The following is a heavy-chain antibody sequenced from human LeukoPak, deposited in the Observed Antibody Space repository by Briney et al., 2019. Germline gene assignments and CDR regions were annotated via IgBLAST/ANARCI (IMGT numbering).Heavy chain of an antibody. V-gene: IGHV4-59*01. Sequence: SETLSLTCSVSGGSISNYYWSWIRQPPGKGLEWIGYIYSSGSTNYNPSLKSRVSISVDTSKNQFSLKLSSVTAADTAVYYCARTYCSGGSCNWNDYWGQGALVTVSS. CDR2: IYSSGST. CDR3: ARTYCSGGSCNWNDY. J-gene: IGHJ4*02. CDR1: GGSISNYY. D-gene: IGHD2-15*01.